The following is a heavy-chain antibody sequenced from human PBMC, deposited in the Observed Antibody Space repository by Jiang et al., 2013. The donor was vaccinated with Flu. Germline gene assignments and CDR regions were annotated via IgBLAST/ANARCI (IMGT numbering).Heavy chain of an antibody. CDR3: ATLRGSSYDTYLADY. V-gene: IGHV3-30*02. Sequence: QLVESGGGVVQPGGSLRLSCAASGFSFSYFAMSWVRQAPGKGLEWMASIRFDGSDKYYAESVKGRFTISRDNSKSILYLQMNSLRAEDTSAYYCATLRGSSYDTYLADYWGQGTLVTVSS. CDR1: GFSFSYFA. J-gene: IGHJ4*02. CDR2: IRFDGSDK. D-gene: IGHD3-3*01.